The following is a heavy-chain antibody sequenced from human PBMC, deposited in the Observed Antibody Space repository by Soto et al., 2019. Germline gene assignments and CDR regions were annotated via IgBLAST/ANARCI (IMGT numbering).Heavy chain of an antibody. D-gene: IGHD1-7*01. Sequence: AGGSLRLSCAASGFTFSSYAMHWVRQAPGKGLEWVAVISYDGSNKYYADSVKGRFTISRDNSKNTLYLQMNSLRAEDTAVYYCARGAYNWNYVGWGQGTLVTVSS. CDR3: ARGAYNWNYVG. V-gene: IGHV3-30-3*01. CDR2: ISYDGSNK. CDR1: GFTFSSYA. J-gene: IGHJ4*02.